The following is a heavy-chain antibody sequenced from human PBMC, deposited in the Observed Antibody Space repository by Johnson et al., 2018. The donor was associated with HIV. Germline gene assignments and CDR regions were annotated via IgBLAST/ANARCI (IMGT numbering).Heavy chain of an antibody. CDR1: GFTVSSNY. J-gene: IGHJ3*02. CDR3: ARHNWNDLAFDI. CDR2: IYSDGST. D-gene: IGHD1-20*01. V-gene: IGHV3-66*04. Sequence: VQLVESGGGVVQPGRSLRLSCAASGFTVSSNYMSWVRQAPGKGLEWVSVIYSDGSTYYSDSVKGRFTISRDNSKNTVHLQMNSLRAEDTAVYYCARHNWNDLAFDIWGQGTMVTVSS.